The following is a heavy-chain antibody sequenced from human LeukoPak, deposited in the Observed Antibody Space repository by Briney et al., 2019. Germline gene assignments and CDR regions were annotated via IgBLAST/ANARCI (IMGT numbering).Heavy chain of an antibody. D-gene: IGHD4-23*01. J-gene: IGHJ5*02. Sequence: GGSLRLSCAASGFTFSSYNMNWVRQAPGKGLEWVSSISSSSSYIYYADSVKGRFTISRDNAKNSLYLQMNSLRAEDTAVYYCARESSIYGGNWFDPWGQGTLVTVSS. CDR3: ARESSIYGGNWFDP. V-gene: IGHV3-21*01. CDR2: ISSSSSYI. CDR1: GFTFSSYN.